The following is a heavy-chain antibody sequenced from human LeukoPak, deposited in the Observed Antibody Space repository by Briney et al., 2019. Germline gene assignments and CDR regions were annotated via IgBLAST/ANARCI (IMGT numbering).Heavy chain of an antibody. D-gene: IGHD3-22*01. J-gene: IGHJ5*02. CDR2: IYYSGST. Sequence: SETLSLTCTVSGGSLISTSYFWGWIRQPPGKGLEWIGTIYYSGSTYYNPSLRSRVTISVDTSKNQFSLKLSSVTAADTAVYYCARGGITMTWGQGTLVTVSS. V-gene: IGHV4-39*01. CDR3: ARGGITMT. CDR1: GGSLISTSYF.